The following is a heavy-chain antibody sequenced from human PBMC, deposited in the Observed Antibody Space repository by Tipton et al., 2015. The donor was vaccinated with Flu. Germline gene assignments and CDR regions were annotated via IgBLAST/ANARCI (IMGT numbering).Heavy chain of an antibody. V-gene: IGHV3-23*01. Sequence: GSLRLSCVASGFPLSDYPLSWVRQAPGKGLEWVSLVSTLSRPHYAESVQGRFTISRDNAQNTMYLQMDSLRAEDTAVYYCAIDFDGSGRYGDNWFDPWGQGTLVTVSS. CDR2: VSTLSRP. D-gene: IGHD3-22*01. J-gene: IGHJ5*02. CDR3: AIDFDGSGRYGDNWFDP. CDR1: GFPLSDYP.